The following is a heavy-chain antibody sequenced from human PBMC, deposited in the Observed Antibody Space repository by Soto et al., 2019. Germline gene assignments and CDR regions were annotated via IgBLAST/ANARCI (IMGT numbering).Heavy chain of an antibody. D-gene: IGHD4-4*01. V-gene: IGHV3-48*03. CDR2: ISSSGSTI. CDR3: ASERLDYSNYPDY. CDR1: GFTFSSYE. Sequence: GGSLRLSCAASGFTFSSYEMNWVRQAPGKGLEWVSYISSSGSTIYYADSVKGRFTISRDNAKNSLYLQMNSLRAEDTAVYYCASERLDYSNYPDYWGQGTLVTVSS. J-gene: IGHJ4*02.